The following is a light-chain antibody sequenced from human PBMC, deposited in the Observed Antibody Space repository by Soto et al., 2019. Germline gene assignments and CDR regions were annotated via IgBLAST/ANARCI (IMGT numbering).Light chain of an antibody. Sequence: QSVLTQPPSASGTPGQRVTISCSGSSSNIGSNTVNWYQQLPGTAPKLLIYSNNQRPSGVPDRFSDSKSGTSASLAISGLQSEDEADYYCAAWDVSLNGPVFGGGNKLTVL. CDR1: SSNIGSNT. CDR3: AAWDVSLNGPV. J-gene: IGLJ3*02. CDR2: SNN. V-gene: IGLV1-44*01.